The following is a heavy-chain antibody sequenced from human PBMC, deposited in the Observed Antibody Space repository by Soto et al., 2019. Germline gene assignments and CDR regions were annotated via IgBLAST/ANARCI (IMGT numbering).Heavy chain of an antibody. V-gene: IGHV3-11*05. CDR1: GFTFSGFY. CDR2: ISTSGTSA. CDR3: ARDRGAVTGQYFDY. D-gene: IGHD6-19*01. J-gene: IGHJ4*02. Sequence: GGSLRLSCAASGFTFSGFYMSWIRQAPGKGLEYISFISTSGTSANYADCVKGRFIISRDNAKNSLYLQMDSLRAEDTAVYYCARDRGAVTGQYFDYWGQGTLVTVSS.